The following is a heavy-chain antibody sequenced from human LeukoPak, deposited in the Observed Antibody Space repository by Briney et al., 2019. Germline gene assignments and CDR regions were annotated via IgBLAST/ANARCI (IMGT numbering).Heavy chain of an antibody. V-gene: IGHV1-3*01. CDR2: INAGNGDT. CDR3: ARGPIAAVAFFDY. CDR1: GYTFTNYA. J-gene: IGHJ4*02. Sequence: ASVKVSCKASGYTFTNYAIHWVRQAPGQRPEWMGWINAGNGDTRYLQRFQGRVTIIRDTSASTVNVELSSLRYEDTAVFYCARGPIAAVAFFDYWGQGTLVSVSA. D-gene: IGHD6-13*01.